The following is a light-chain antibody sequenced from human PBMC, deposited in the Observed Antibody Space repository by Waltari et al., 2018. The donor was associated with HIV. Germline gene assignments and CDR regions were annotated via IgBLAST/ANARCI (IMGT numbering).Light chain of an antibody. CDR1: SSTLGSNY. J-gene: IGLJ3*02. V-gene: IGLV1-47*01. CDR3: AAWDDSLSGWV. Sequence: QSVLTQPPSASGTPGQSVPISCSGSSSTLGSNYIYWYQQLPGTAPKLLIHRNNQRPSGVPDRFSSSKSGTSASLAISGLRYEDEADYSCAAWDDSLSGWVFGGGTKLTVL. CDR2: RNN.